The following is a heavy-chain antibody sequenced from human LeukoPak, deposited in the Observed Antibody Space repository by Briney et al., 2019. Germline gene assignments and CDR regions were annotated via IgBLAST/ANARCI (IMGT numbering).Heavy chain of an antibody. D-gene: IGHD1-20*01. J-gene: IGHJ4*02. V-gene: IGHV4-39*01. CDR3: ARLIMTGTNLEDY. CDR1: GDSISSSTYY. CDR2: IYYSGTI. Sequence: SETLSLTCTVSGDSISSSTYYWGWIRQPPGKGLEWIGNIYYSGTIYYNPSLKSRLTISVDTSKNQFSLKLSSVTAADTAVYYWARLIMTGTNLEDYWGEGNLVTVSS.